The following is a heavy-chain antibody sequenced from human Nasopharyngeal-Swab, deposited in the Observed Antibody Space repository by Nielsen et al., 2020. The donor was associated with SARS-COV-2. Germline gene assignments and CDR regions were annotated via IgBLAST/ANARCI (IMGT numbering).Heavy chain of an antibody. D-gene: IGHD2-2*01. V-gene: IGHV3-7*03. CDR3: ARDCSSTSCYGNYYYGMDV. Sequence: GESLKISCAASGFTFSSYWMSWVRQAPGKGLEWVANIKQDGSEKYYVDSVKGRFTISRDNAKNSLYLQMNSLRAEDTAVYYCARDCSSTSCYGNYYYGMDVWGQGATATVSS. J-gene: IGHJ6*02. CDR1: GFTFSSYW. CDR2: IKQDGSEK.